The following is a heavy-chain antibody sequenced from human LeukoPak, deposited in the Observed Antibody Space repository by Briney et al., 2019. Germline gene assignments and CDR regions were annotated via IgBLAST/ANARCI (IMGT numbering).Heavy chain of an antibody. V-gene: IGHV3-48*03. CDR2: ISSSGSTI. J-gene: IGHJ4*02. CDR1: GFTFSSYE. Sequence: PGGSLRLSCAASGFTFSSYEMNWVRQAPGKGLEWVSYISSSGSTIHYADSVKGRFTISRDNAKNSLYLQMNSLRAEDTAVYYCAKIGPGVLSYYFDYWGQGTLVTVSS. CDR3: AKIGPGVLSYYFDY. D-gene: IGHD3-16*02.